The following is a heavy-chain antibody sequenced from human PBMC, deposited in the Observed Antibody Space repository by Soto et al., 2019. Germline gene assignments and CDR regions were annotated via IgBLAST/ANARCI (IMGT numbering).Heavy chain of an antibody. Sequence: EVQLVESGGGLVQPGGSLRLSCAASGFTFRSSWMHWVRQAPGKGLAWVSHINSDGSSTSYADSVKGRFTISRDNAKNTLYLQMNSLRAEDTAVYYCAGNYLDNFDYWGQGTLLTVSS. J-gene: IGHJ4*02. V-gene: IGHV3-74*01. D-gene: IGHD1-7*01. CDR1: GFTFRSSW. CDR2: INSDGSST. CDR3: AGNYLDNFDY.